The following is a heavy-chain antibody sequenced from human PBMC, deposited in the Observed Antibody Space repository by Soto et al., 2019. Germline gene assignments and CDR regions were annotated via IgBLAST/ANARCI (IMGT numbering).Heavy chain of an antibody. V-gene: IGHV2-5*02. CDR3: AHIPNYYQYNWFDP. Sequence: QITLKESGPTLVKPTQTLTLTCTFSGFSLSTSGVGVRWIRQPPGKALECLALIYWDDDKRYSPSLKSRLTITRASSKNQVVLTMTNIDPVDTATYYCAHIPNYYQYNWFDPWGQGTLVTVSS. J-gene: IGHJ5*02. D-gene: IGHD3-10*01. CDR1: GFSLSTSGVG. CDR2: IYWDDDK.